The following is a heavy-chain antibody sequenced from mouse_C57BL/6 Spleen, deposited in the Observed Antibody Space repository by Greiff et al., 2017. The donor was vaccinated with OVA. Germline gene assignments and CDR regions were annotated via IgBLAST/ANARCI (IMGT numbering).Heavy chain of an antibody. Sequence: VKLQESGPGLVQPSQSLSITCTVSGFSLTSYGVHWVRQSPGKGLEWLGVIWSGGSTDYNAAFISRLSISKDNSKSQVFFKMNSLQADDTAIYYCAIYYDYDDDYAMDYWGQGTSVTVSS. D-gene: IGHD2-4*01. CDR1: GFSLTSYG. J-gene: IGHJ4*01. CDR3: AIYYDYDDDYAMDY. CDR2: IWSGGST. V-gene: IGHV2-2*01.